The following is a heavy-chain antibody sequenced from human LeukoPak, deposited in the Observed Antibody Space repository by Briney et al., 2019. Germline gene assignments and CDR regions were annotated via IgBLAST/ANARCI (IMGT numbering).Heavy chain of an antibody. CDR2: ISGSDDRT. D-gene: IGHD3-10*01. CDR3: AKSGISLNMYFHY. J-gene: IGHJ4*02. CDR1: GFTLTSAA. Sequence: HTGGSLRLSCAASGFTLTSAAMTWVRQAPGKGLEWVSSISGSDDRTFYADSVRGRFTISRDNSKNTVHLQMDSLRGEDTAVYYCAKSGISLNMYFHYWGQGTLVTVSS. V-gene: IGHV3-23*01.